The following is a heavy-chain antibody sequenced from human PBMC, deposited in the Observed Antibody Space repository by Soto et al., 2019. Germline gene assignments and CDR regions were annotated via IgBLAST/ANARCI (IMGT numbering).Heavy chain of an antibody. D-gene: IGHD3-3*01. CDR3: ASTGYDFSIGYFTGDHYGMHV. V-gene: IGHV1-2*02. J-gene: IGHJ6*02. Sequence: VKVSFKASGYTFTGYYMHWVRQAPGQGLEWMGWINPNSGGTNYAQKFQGRVTMTRDTSISTAYMELSRLRSDDTAVYYCASTGYDFSIGYFTGDHYGMHVWGQGTTVTVSS. CDR2: INPNSGGT. CDR1: GYTFTGYY.